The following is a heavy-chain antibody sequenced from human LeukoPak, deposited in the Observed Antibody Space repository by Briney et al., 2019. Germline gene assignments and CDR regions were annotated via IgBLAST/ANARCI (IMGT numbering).Heavy chain of an antibody. CDR2: ISASGATT. V-gene: IGHV3-23*01. CDR3: AKDQQMVPDNWFDP. CDR1: GFTFSSYA. J-gene: IGHJ5*02. D-gene: IGHD6-13*01. Sequence: GGSLRLSCAASGFTFSSYAMTWVRQPPGKGLEWVSAISASGATTNYADSVKGRFTISRDNSKNTLYLQMNSLRAEDTAVYYCAKDQQMVPDNWFDPWGQGTLVTVPS.